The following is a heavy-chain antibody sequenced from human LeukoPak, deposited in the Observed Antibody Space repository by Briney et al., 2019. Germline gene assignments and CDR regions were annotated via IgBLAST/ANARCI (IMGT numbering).Heavy chain of an antibody. D-gene: IGHD6-19*01. J-gene: IGHJ4*02. V-gene: IGHV3-23*01. Sequence: GGSLRLSCAASGLSFSDFYMNWIRQAPGKGLEWVSLISDNGENTYYADSVKGRFAISRDNSKNTLYLQMNSLRAEDTAVYYCAKDAPLSVAVDHWGQGTLVTVSS. CDR1: GLSFSDFY. CDR3: AKDAPLSVAVDH. CDR2: ISDNGENT.